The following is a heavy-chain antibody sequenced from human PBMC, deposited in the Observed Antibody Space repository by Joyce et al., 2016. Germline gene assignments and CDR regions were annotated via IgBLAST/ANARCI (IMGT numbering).Heavy chain of an antibody. Sequence: QVQLVQSGAEVKKPGASVKVSCKASGYTFSSYDITWVRQAPGQGLELMGWISAYRGNTYYAQNLQGRVTLSTDTSTNTAYMDLRNLRSDDTAVYYCARGRKPYTSSFGDAFDIWGQGTVVTISS. D-gene: IGHD6-6*01. V-gene: IGHV1-18*04. CDR1: GYTFSSYD. CDR3: ARGRKPYTSSFGDAFDI. CDR2: ISAYRGNT. J-gene: IGHJ3*02.